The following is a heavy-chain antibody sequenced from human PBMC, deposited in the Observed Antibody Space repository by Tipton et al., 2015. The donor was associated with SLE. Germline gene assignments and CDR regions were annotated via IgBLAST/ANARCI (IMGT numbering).Heavy chain of an antibody. V-gene: IGHV4-39*01. CDR3: ARHTWFDP. J-gene: IGHJ5*02. CDR2: IHDSGST. Sequence: TLSLTCTVSGGSISSSSYYWGWIRQPPGKGLEWIGSIHDSGSTYYNPSLKSRVTISIDTSKNQFSLKLSSVTAADSAVYYCARHTWFDPWGQGTLVTVSS. CDR1: GGSISSSSYY.